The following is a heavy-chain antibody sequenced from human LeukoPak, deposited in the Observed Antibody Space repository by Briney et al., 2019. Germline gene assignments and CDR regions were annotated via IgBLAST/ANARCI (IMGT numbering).Heavy chain of an antibody. CDR3: ARDQSHIAAAGTGSFDY. D-gene: IGHD6-13*01. CDR1: GFTFSSYG. Sequence: GGSLRLSCAASGFTFSSYGMHWVRQAPGKGLEWVAFIRYDGSNKYYADSVKGRFTISRDNSKNTLYLQMNSLRAEDTAVYYCARDQSHIAAAGTGSFDYWGQGTLVTVSS. J-gene: IGHJ4*02. CDR2: IRYDGSNK. V-gene: IGHV3-30*02.